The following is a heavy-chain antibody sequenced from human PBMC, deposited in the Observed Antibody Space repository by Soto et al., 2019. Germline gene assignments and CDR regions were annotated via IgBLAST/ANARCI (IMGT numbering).Heavy chain of an antibody. CDR3: ARYIVGYYYDSSGYLGAFDI. Sequence: SETLSLTCTVSGGSISSYYWSWIRQPPGKGLEWIGYIYYSGSTNYNPSLKSRVTISVDTSKNQFSLKLSSVTAADTAVYYCARYIVGYYYDSSGYLGAFDIWGQGTMVTV. CDR1: GGSISSYY. CDR2: IYYSGST. D-gene: IGHD3-22*01. V-gene: IGHV4-59*01. J-gene: IGHJ3*02.